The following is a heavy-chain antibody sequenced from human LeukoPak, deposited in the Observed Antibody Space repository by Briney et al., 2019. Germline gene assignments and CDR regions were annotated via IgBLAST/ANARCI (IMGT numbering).Heavy chain of an antibody. J-gene: IGHJ4*02. CDR2: IQQDGSEK. CDR1: GFTFNSYW. V-gene: IGHV3-7*01. CDR3: AKLILTGYFGFDY. D-gene: IGHD3-9*01. Sequence: GGSLRLPCAASGFTFNSYWMSWVRQAPGKGLEWVANIQQDGSEKYYVDSVKGRFTISRDNAKNSLYLQMNSLRAEDTAVYYCAKLILTGYFGFDYWGQGTLVTVSS.